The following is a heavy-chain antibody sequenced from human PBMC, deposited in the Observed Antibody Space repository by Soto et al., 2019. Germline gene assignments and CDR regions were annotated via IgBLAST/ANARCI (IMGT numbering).Heavy chain of an antibody. CDR1: GYTFTAYA. J-gene: IGHJ4*02. CDR2: IKPANGNT. CDR3: TRSAISPYGGLIGPFDY. Sequence: QVQLAQSGAEERKPGASVKVSCEATGYTFTAYAMHWVRQAPGQRLEWMGWIKPANGNTKYSQKFQGRRTITIDTSANTMYMELSSLTSEDTAMYYCTRSAISPYGGLIGPFDYWGQGNLVTVSS. D-gene: IGHD3-16*02. V-gene: IGHV1-3*05.